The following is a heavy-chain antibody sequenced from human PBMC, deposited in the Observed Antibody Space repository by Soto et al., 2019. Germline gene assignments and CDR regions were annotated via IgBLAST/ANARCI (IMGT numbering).Heavy chain of an antibody. J-gene: IGHJ4*02. CDR2: ISGSGGST. CDR3: AKTPGGGWYYFDY. CDR1: GFIFSSYA. V-gene: IGHV3-23*01. D-gene: IGHD6-19*01. Sequence: EVQLLESGGGLVQPGGSLRLSCTASGFIFSSYAMSWVRQAPGKGLEWVSAISGSGGSTYYADSVKGRFTISRDNSKNTLYLQMNSLRAEDSAVYYCAKTPGGGWYYFDYWGQGTLVTVSS.